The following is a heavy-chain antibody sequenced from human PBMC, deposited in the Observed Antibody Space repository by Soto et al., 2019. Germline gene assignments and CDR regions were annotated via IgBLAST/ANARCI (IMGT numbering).Heavy chain of an antibody. V-gene: IGHV1-18*04. J-gene: IGHJ3*01. D-gene: IGHD6-13*01. CDR2: ISAYNDYT. Sequence: ASVKVSCKASGYTFTSYYMHWLRQAPGQGLEWMGRISAYNDYTNFAQKFQGRVTLTTDASTNTAYMELKILRSDDTAIYYCARGRGVVVPAGTPDAFDVWGQGTMVTVSS. CDR1: GYTFTSYY. CDR3: ARGRGVVVPAGTPDAFDV.